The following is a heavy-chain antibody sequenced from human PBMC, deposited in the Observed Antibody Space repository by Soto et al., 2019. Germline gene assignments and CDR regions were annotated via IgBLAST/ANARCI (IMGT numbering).Heavy chain of an antibody. J-gene: IGHJ3*02. CDR2: ISYDGSNK. D-gene: IGHD6-13*01. V-gene: IGHV3-30*18. Sequence: QVQLVESGGGVVQPGRSLRLACAASGFTFSSYGMHCVRHAPGTGLAWVYVISYDGSNKYYADSVNGQFTISRDNSKNTLYLQMHSLRDEDTAVYYCAKDTYSREDAFYIWGQWTLVTVSS. CDR3: AKDTYSREDAFYI. CDR1: GFTFSSYG.